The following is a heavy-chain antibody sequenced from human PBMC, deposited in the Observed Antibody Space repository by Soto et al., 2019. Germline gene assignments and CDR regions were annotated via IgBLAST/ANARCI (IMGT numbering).Heavy chain of an antibody. J-gene: IGHJ6*02. CDR1: GGSVSSVNSY. CDR3: ARRVDYGTYFYYGMDV. Sequence: QVQLQESGPGLMKPSETLSLTCTVSGGSVSSVNSYWSWIRQAPGKGLEWLGYIYYSGSTNYNPSLKSRVSISLDTSKNQFSLKLTSVTAADTAVYYCARRVDYGTYFYYGMDVWGQGTTVTVSS. V-gene: IGHV4-61*01. CDR2: IYYSGST. D-gene: IGHD4-17*01.